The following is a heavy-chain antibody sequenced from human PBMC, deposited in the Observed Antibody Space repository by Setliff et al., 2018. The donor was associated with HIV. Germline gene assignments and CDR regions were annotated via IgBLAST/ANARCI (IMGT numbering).Heavy chain of an antibody. V-gene: IGHV4-59*12. CDR3: ARDGPHCITSSCPGAWFDP. CDR1: GGSMSSYY. J-gene: IGHJ5*02. D-gene: IGHD2-2*01. Sequence: PSETLSLTCAVSGGSMSSYYWSWIRQTPGKGLEWIGYIYASGSTKYNPSLESRVTISVDTSKNQFSLKLGSVTAADTAVYYCARDGPHCITSSCPGAWFDPWGQGTLVTVSS. CDR2: IYASGST.